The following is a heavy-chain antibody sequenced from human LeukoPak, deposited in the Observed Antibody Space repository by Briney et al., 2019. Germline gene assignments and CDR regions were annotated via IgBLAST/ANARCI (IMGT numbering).Heavy chain of an antibody. V-gene: IGHV1-18*01. CDR2: ISAYNGNT. J-gene: IGHJ5*02. D-gene: IGHD2-2*01. Sequence: ASVKVSCKAYDYSFSNYGVGWVRQAPGQGLEWMGWISAYNGNTNYAQKLQGRVTMTTDTSTSTAYMELRSLRSDDTAVYYCARDPSPYQLRPAWFDPWGQGTLVTVSS. CDR3: ARDPSPYQLRPAWFDP. CDR1: DYSFSNYG.